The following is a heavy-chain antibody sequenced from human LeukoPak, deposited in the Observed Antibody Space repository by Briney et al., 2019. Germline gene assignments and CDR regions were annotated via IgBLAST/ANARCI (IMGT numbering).Heavy chain of an antibody. Sequence: GRSLRLSCAASGFTFDDYAMHWGRQAPGEGLERVSGISWNSGSIGYADSVKGRFTISRDNAKNSLYLQMNSLRAEDTALYYCAKVSEGYGDYVVDWGQGTLVTVSS. J-gene: IGHJ4*02. CDR2: ISWNSGSI. CDR3: AKVSEGYGDYVVD. D-gene: IGHD4-17*01. CDR1: GFTFDDYA. V-gene: IGHV3-9*01.